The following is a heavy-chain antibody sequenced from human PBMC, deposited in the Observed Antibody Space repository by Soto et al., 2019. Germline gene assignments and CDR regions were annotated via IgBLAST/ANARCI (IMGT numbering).Heavy chain of an antibody. J-gene: IGHJ4*02. V-gene: IGHV3-48*01. CDR1: GFTFSSYS. CDR3: ARDLNRYGDYGAYFDY. D-gene: IGHD4-17*01. CDR2: ISSSSSTI. Sequence: GGSLRLSCAASGFTFSSYSMNWVRQAPGKGLEWVSYISSSSSTIYYADSVKGRFTISRDNAKNSLYLQMNSLRAEDTAVYYCARDLNRYGDYGAYFDYWGQGTLVTVSS.